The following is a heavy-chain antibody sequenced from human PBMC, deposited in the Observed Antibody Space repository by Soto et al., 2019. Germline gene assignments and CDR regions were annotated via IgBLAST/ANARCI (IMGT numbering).Heavy chain of an antibody. CDR1: GFTFSSYG. CDR2: ISYDGSNK. CDR3: AKIAVAGHFDD. D-gene: IGHD6-19*01. J-gene: IGHJ4*02. V-gene: IGHV3-30*18. Sequence: PGGSLRLSCAASGFTFSSYGMHWVRQAPGKGLEWVAVISYDGSNKYYADSVKGRFTISRDNSKNTLYLQMNSLRAEDTAVYYCAKIAVAGHFDDCGQGTLVTVS.